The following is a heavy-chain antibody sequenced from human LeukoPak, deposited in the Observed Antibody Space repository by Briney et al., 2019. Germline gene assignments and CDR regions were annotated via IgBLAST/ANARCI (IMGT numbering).Heavy chain of an antibody. Sequence: GESLKISCKGSGYSFTSYWIGWVRQMPGKGLEWMGIIYPGDSDTRYRPSFQGQVTISVDKSISTAYLRWSSLKASDTAMYYCARPPGSGVGGGYLFGFWGQGTLVSVSS. CDR2: IYPGDSDT. CDR1: GYSFTSYW. J-gene: IGHJ4*01. CDR3: ARPPGSGVGGGYLFGF. V-gene: IGHV5-51*01. D-gene: IGHD1-26*01.